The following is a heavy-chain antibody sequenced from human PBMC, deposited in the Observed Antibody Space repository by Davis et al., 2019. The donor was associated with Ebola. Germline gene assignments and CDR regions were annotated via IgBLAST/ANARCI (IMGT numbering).Heavy chain of an antibody. CDR1: GFSLSNARMG. CDR2: IFSNDEK. CDR3: ARGFLGMVVAAFDY. Sequence: SGPTLVKPTETLTLTCTVSGFSLSNARMGVSWIRQPPGKALEWLAHIFSNDEKSYSTSLKSRLTISKDTSKSQVVLTMTNMDPVDTATYYCARGFLGMVVAAFDYWGQGTLVTVSS. D-gene: IGHD2-15*01. V-gene: IGHV2-26*01. J-gene: IGHJ4*02.